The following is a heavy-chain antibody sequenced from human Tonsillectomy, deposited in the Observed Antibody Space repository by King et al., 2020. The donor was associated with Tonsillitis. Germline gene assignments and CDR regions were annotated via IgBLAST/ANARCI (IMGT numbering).Heavy chain of an antibody. CDR3: AHRPIAAAGVTWAFDY. D-gene: IGHD6-13*01. V-gene: IGHV2-5*02. J-gene: IGHJ4*02. Sequence: ITLKESGPTLVKATQTLTLTCTFSGFSLSTTGVGVGWIRQPPGKALEWLALIYWDDDKRYSPSLKSRLTITKDTSKNQVVLTMTNMDPVYTATYYCAHRPIAAAGVTWAFDYWGQGTLVTVSS. CDR2: IYWDDDK. CDR1: GFSLSTTGVG.